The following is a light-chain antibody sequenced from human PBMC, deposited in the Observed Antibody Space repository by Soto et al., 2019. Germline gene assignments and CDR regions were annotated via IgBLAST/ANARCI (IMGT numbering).Light chain of an antibody. Sequence: DIQMTQSPSSLSASVGDRVIVTCRASQSISIYLNWYQQKPGRAPKLLISVASSLQSGVPSRFSGSGSGTDFTLTINSLQPEDFATYYCQQSYIIPLTFGGGTKVE. J-gene: IGKJ4*01. CDR3: QQSYIIPLT. CDR2: VAS. V-gene: IGKV1-39*01. CDR1: QSISIY.